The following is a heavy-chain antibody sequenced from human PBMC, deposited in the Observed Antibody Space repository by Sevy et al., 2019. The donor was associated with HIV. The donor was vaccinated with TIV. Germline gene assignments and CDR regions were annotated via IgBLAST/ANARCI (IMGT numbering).Heavy chain of an antibody. J-gene: IGHJ4*02. CDR3: ARDTTYYYDSSGQYYFDY. V-gene: IGHV3-21*01. Sequence: GGSLRLSCAASGFTFSSYSMNRVRQAPGKGLEWVSSISSSGSYIYYADSVKGRFTISRDNAKNSLYLQMNSLRAEDTAVYYCARDTTYYYDSSGQYYFDYWGQGTLVTVSS. D-gene: IGHD3-22*01. CDR2: ISSSGSYI. CDR1: GFTFSSYS.